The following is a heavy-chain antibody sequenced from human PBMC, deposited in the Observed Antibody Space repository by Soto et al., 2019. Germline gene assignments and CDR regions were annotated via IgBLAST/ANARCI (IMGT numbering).Heavy chain of an antibody. D-gene: IGHD3-3*01. Sequence: SETLSLTCAVSDGSISNFYWSWIRQHPEKGLEWIGYIYYSGNTYYNPSPKSRVTISVDTSKNQLSLKLSAVTAADTAVYYCAREIFGRRVGVFDTWGQGKMVTVSS. J-gene: IGHJ3*02. V-gene: IGHV4-31*11. CDR3: AREIFGRRVGVFDT. CDR2: IYYSGNT. CDR1: DGSISNFY.